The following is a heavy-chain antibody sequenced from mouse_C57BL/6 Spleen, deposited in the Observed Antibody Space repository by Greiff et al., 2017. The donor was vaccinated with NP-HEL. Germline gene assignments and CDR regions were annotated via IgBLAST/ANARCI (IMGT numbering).Heavy chain of an antibody. V-gene: IGHV1-82*01. Sequence: QVQLKESGPELVKPGASVKISCKASGYAFSSSWMNWVKQRPGKGLEWIGRIYPGDGDTNYNGKFKGKATLTADKSSSTAYMQLSSLTSEDSAVYFCARGKGAAPAWFAYWGQGTLVTVSA. CDR3: ARGKGAAPAWFAY. CDR1: GYAFSSSW. CDR2: IYPGDGDT. J-gene: IGHJ3*01. D-gene: IGHD6-1*01.